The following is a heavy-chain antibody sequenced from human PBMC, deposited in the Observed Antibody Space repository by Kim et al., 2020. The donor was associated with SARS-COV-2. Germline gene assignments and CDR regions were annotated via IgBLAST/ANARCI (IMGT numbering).Heavy chain of an antibody. Sequence: GGSLRLSCAASGFTFSSYEMNWVRQAPGKGLEWVSYISSSGSTIYYADSVKGRFTISRDNAKNSLYLQMNSLRAEDTAVYYCARDLIPFSSSWFSYYYYGMDVWGQGTTVTVSS. J-gene: IGHJ6*02. CDR2: ISSSGSTI. CDR1: GFTFSSYE. D-gene: IGHD6-13*01. V-gene: IGHV3-48*03. CDR3: ARDLIPFSSSWFSYYYYGMDV.